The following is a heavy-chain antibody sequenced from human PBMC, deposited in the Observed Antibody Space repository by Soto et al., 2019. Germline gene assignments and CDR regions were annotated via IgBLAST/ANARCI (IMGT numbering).Heavy chain of an antibody. Sequence: QITLKESGPTLVKPTQTLTLTCTFSGFSLDTSGVGVGWFRQPPGKALEWLALIYWDDDKRYSPSLKSRLTITKDTSKHQVVLTMTNLDPVVTATYDCGHRRFRIWFGERSTWFDPWGQGTLVTVSS. D-gene: IGHD3-10*01. CDR1: GFSLDTSGVG. J-gene: IGHJ5*02. V-gene: IGHV2-5*02. CDR2: IYWDDDK. CDR3: GHRRFRIWFGERSTWFDP.